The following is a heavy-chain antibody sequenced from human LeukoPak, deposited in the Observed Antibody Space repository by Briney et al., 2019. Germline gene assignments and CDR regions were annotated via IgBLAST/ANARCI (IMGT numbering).Heavy chain of an antibody. CDR3: ARDLEAYGWFDP. V-gene: IGHV1-69*04. D-gene: IGHD2-21*01. Sequence: ASVKVSCKASGGTFTSYAISWVRQAHGQGIEWMGRIITIFGIANNAKKFQGRVTITAYISTSTAYMELSSLSSEDTAVYYCARDLEAYGWFDPWGQGTLVTVSS. CDR2: IITIFGIA. J-gene: IGHJ5*02. CDR1: GGTFTSYA.